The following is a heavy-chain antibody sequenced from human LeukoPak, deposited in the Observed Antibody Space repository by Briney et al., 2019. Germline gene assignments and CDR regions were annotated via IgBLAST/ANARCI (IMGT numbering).Heavy chain of an antibody. V-gene: IGHV3-30*04. D-gene: IGHD3-10*01. CDR2: ISYDGSDE. Sequence: PGKSLRLSCAASGFTFSSYAMHWVRQAPGKGLEWVSIISYDGSDEKFADSVKGRFTISRDNSKNMVFLQMNSLRAEDTAVYYCARDQGATLVRGVTPYLDYWGRGTLVSVSS. CDR1: GFTFSSYA. J-gene: IGHJ4*02. CDR3: ARDQGATLVRGVTPYLDY.